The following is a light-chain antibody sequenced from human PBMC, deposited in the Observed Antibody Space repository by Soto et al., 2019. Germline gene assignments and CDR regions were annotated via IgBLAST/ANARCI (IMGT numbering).Light chain of an antibody. V-gene: IGLV6-57*04. Sequence: NFMLTQPHSVSESPGQTVTISCTRSSGSIASNYVQWYQQRPGSAPTTVLYEDNQRPSGVPDRFSGSIDSSSNSASLTISGLKTEDEADYYCQSYDSSNHVVFGGGTKLTVL. CDR1: SGSIASNY. CDR3: QSYDSSNHVV. J-gene: IGLJ2*01. CDR2: EDN.